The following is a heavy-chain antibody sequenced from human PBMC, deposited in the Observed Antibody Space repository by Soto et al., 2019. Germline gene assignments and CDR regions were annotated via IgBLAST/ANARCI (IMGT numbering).Heavy chain of an antibody. CDR1: GFSVRTNY. V-gene: IGHV3-53*01. J-gene: IGHJ4*02. D-gene: IGHD2-21*02. CDR2: FESGGSI. CDR3: ARAGVTPDFFDY. Sequence: PGGSLRLSCAASGFSVRTNYMTWVRQAPGKGLEWVSVFESGGSIYYAESVKGRFIISRDYAKNTVYLQMNSLRAEDTAVYYCARAGVTPDFFDYWGQGTLVTGSS.